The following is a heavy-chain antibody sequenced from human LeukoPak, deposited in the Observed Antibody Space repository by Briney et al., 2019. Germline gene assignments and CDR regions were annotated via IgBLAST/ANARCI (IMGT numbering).Heavy chain of an antibody. CDR1: GFSFSTYS. D-gene: IGHD3-22*01. V-gene: IGHV3-23*01. CDR2: ITGSGANT. J-gene: IGHJ4*02. CDR3: YYYDSSGFYPQTKIDY. Sequence: GGTLTLSCAGSGFSFSTYSMNWVRQAPGKGLEWVSGITGSGANTYYADSVKGRFTISRDNSKNTLYLRMNSLRAEDTAVYYCYYYDSSGFYPQTKIDYWGQGTLVTVSS.